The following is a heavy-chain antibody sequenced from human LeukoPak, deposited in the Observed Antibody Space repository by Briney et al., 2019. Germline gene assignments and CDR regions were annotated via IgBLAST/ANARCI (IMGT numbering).Heavy chain of an antibody. D-gene: IGHD2-2*01. V-gene: IGHV4-59*01. CDR2: IYYRWST. Sequence: SETLSLTCTGSGGSISSYYLSWIRQPPWKGLEWMGHIYYRWSTNYNPCLKSRVTIQVDKYKNPFSLKPSSVTAADTAVYYCARDPADWFDPWGQGTLVTVSS. J-gene: IGHJ5*02. CDR3: ARDPADWFDP. CDR1: GGSISSYY.